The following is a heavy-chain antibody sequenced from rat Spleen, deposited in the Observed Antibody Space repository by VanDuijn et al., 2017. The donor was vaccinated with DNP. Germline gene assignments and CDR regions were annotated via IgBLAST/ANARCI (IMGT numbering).Heavy chain of an antibody. Sequence: VQVKESGPGPVQPSQSLSLTCTVSGFSLTSHHVHWLRQSPGNGLEWLGVMWSDGDTLYKFGLKSRLSITWDTSKSQVFFKMNSLQIEDTATYFCARDRGGPWLFDYWGQGTLVTVST. CDR2: MWSDGDT. D-gene: IGHD1-11*01. J-gene: IGHJ3*01. CDR3: ARDRGGPWLFDY. V-gene: IGHV2-32*01. CDR1: GFSLTSHH.